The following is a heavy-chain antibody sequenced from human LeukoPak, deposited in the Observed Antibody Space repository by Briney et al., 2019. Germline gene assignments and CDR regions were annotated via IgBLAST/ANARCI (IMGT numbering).Heavy chain of an antibody. D-gene: IGHD2-2*01. CDR1: GYTFSSYG. Sequence: ASVRVSCSASGYTFSSYGISWVRQAPGQGREWMGWISGSNGNTKAAQKAQGRVTMTTDTSTSTAYMELRSLRSDDTAVYYCASATYCGSTSCYVMNDAFDIWGQGTMVTVSS. CDR2: ISGSNGNT. J-gene: IGHJ3*02. CDR3: ASATYCGSTSCYVMNDAFDI. V-gene: IGHV1-18*01.